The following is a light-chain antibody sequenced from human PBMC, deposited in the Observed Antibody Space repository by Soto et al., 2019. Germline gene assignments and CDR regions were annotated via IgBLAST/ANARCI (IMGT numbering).Light chain of an antibody. Sequence: QSVLTQPASVSGSPGQSITSSCVGTSGDIVDYNYVSWYQQHPGKVPKVIIYDVSNRPSGVSYRFSGTKSGNTASLTVSGLQAEDEADYYCCSYTRSGTLIFGTGTKVTVL. CDR1: SGDIVDYNY. CDR3: CSYTRSGTLI. CDR2: DVS. V-gene: IGLV2-14*01. J-gene: IGLJ1*01.